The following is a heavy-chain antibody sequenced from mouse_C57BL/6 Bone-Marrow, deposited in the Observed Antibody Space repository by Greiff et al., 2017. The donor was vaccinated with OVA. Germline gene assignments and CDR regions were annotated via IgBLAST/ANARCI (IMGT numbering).Heavy chain of an antibody. CDR1: GFTFSDYY. J-gene: IGHJ1*03. CDR2: ISNGGGST. Sequence: EVKLVESGGGLVQPGGSLKLSCAASGFTFSDYYMYWVRQTPEKRLEWVAYISNGGGSTYYPDTVQGRFTISRDNAKNTLYLQMSRLKSEDTAMYYCARHSGRYWYFDVWGTGTTVTVSS. V-gene: IGHV5-12*01. CDR3: ARHSGRYWYFDV.